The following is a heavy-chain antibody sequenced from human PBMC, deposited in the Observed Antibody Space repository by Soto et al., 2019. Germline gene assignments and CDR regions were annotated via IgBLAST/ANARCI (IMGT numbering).Heavy chain of an antibody. CDR2: ISSSSSYI. J-gene: IGHJ3*02. V-gene: IGHV3-21*01. CDR3: AREYNWNDDAFDI. CDR1: GFTFSSYS. D-gene: IGHD1-1*01. Sequence: GGSLRLSCAASGFTFSSYSMNWVRQAPGKGLEWVSSISSSSSYIYYADSVKGRFTISRDNAKNPLYLQMNSLRAEDTAVYYCAREYNWNDDAFDIWGQGTMVTVSS.